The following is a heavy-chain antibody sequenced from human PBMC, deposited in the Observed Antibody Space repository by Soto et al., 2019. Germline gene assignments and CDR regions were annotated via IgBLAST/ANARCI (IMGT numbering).Heavy chain of an antibody. CDR3: AKDREYSDLDDFDV. V-gene: IGHV3-30*18. J-gene: IGHJ3*01. Sequence: PGGSLRLSCAPSGFTFSSYGMHWVRQAPGKGLEWLAFISYDGSNKYYADSVKGRFTVSRDNSKNTLYLQMNSLRAEDTAVYYCAKDREYSDLDDFDVWGQGTMATVSS. CDR1: GFTFSSYG. CDR2: ISYDGSNK. D-gene: IGHD2-15*01.